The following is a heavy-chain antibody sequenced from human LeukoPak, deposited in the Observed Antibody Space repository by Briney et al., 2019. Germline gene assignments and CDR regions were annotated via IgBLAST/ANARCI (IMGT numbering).Heavy chain of an antibody. D-gene: IGHD6-19*01. V-gene: IGHV4-61*05. CDR2: IYYSGST. Sequence: SETLSLTCTVSGGSISSSSYYWGWIRQPPGKGLEWIGYIYYSGSTNYNPSLKSRVTISVDTSKNQFSLKLSSVTAADTAVYYCARHTGVAGYYYYGMDVWGQGTTVTVSS. CDR1: GGSISSSSYY. CDR3: ARHTGVAGYYYYGMDV. J-gene: IGHJ6*02.